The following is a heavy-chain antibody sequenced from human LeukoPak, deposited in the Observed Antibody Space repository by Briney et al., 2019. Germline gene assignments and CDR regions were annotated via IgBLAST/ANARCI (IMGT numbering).Heavy chain of an antibody. CDR2: IRSKAYGGTT. CDR3: TREGDYYDSSGYYVPFDY. J-gene: IGHJ4*02. D-gene: IGHD3-22*01. Sequence: QPGGSLRLSCTASGFTFGDYAMSWVRQAPGKGLEWVGFIRSKAYGGTTEYAASVKGRFTISRDDSKSIAYLQMNSLKTEDTAVYYCTREGDYYDSSGYYVPFDYWGQGTLVTVSS. V-gene: IGHV3-49*04. CDR1: GFTFGDYA.